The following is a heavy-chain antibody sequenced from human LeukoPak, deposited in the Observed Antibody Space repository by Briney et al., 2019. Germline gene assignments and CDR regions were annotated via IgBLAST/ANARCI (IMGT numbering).Heavy chain of an antibody. V-gene: IGHV4-38-2*01. D-gene: IGHD6-6*01. CDR1: NFSISSGYY. J-gene: IGHJ4*02. Sequence: SETLSLTCAVSNFSISSGYYWGWIRQPPGQGLEWIGSIYHSGSTYYNPSLKSRLTISVDTSKNQFSLKLSSVTAADTAVYYCARRGVIAARLFDYWGQGTLVTVSS. CDR2: IYHSGST. CDR3: ARRGVIAARLFDY.